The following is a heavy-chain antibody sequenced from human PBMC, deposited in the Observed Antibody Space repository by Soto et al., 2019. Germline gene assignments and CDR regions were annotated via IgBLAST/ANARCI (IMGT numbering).Heavy chain of an antibody. CDR3: ARDRSGWAGYYYYGMDV. D-gene: IGHD6-19*01. CDR2: INAGNGNT. J-gene: IGHJ6*02. CDR1: GYTFTSYA. V-gene: IGHV1-3*01. Sequence: QVQLVQSGAEVKKPGASVKVSCKASGYTFTSYAMHWVRQAPGQRLEWMGWINAGNGNTKYSQKFQGRVTITRDTSASTAYMELSSLRSEDTAVYYCARDRSGWAGYYYYGMDVWGQGTTVTVSS.